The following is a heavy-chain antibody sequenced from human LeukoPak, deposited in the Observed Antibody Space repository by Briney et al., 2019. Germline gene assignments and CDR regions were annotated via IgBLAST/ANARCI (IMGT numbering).Heavy chain of an antibody. V-gene: IGHV4-30-4*01. Sequence: PSETLSLTCTVSGGSISSGDYYWSWIRQPPGKGLEWIGYIYYSGSTYYNPSLKSRVTISVDTSKNQFSLKLGSVTAADTAVYYCARVYYYDSSGYQHWYFDLWGRGTLVTVSS. CDR2: IYYSGST. CDR3: ARVYYYDSSGYQHWYFDL. CDR1: GGSISSGDYY. D-gene: IGHD3-22*01. J-gene: IGHJ2*01.